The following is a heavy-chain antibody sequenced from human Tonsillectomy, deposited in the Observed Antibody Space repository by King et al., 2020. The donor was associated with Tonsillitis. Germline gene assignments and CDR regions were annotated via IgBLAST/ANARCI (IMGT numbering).Heavy chain of an antibody. CDR3: ARESSGWMIDY. V-gene: IGHV3-53*01. J-gene: IGHJ4*02. D-gene: IGHD6-19*01. CDR1: GFTVSSNY. Sequence: VKLVESGGGLIQPGGSLRLSCAASGFTVSSNYMSWVRQAPGKGLEWVSVIYSGGSTYYADSVKGRFTISRDNSKNTLYLQMNSLRAEDTAVYYCARESSGWMIDYWGQGTLVTVSS. CDR2: IYSGGST.